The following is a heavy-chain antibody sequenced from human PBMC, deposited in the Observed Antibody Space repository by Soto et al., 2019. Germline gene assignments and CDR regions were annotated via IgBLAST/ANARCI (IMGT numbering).Heavy chain of an antibody. D-gene: IGHD6-19*01. Sequence: GGSLRLSCTASGFTFSSYSMNWVRQAPGKGLEWVSYITSSSSPIYYADSVKGRFTISRDNAKNSLSLQMNNLRTEDTAFYYCARSSSGWAYFFDYWGQGTLVTVSS. CDR1: GFTFSSYS. CDR2: ITSSSSPI. J-gene: IGHJ4*02. V-gene: IGHV3-48*01. CDR3: ARSSSGWAYFFDY.